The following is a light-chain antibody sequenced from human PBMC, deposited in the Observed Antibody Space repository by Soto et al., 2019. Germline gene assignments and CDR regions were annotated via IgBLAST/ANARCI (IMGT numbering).Light chain of an antibody. CDR1: RSDVGAYNY. V-gene: IGLV2-11*01. CDR3: CSYAGNLDVV. Sequence: QSALTQPRSVSGSPGQSVTFSCTGTRSDVGAYNYVSWYQHRPGKAPKLMIYDVTKRPSGVPDRFSGSKSGNTASLTISGLQAEDEADYYCCSYAGNLDVVFGGGTQLAVL. J-gene: IGLJ2*01. CDR2: DVT.